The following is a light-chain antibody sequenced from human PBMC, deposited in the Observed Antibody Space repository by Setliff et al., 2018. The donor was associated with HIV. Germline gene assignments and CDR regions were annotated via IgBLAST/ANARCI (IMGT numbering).Light chain of an antibody. CDR3: QQYYSSPPVT. V-gene: IGKV4-1*01. CDR1: QSVLYSFDNKNY. CDR2: WAS. Sequence: DIVMTQSPDSLAVSLGERATIHCKSSQSVLYSFDNKNYLAWYQQKPGQPPKLLIYWASTQESGVPDRFSGSGSGTDFTLTISNLQAEDVAVYFCQQYYSSPPVTFGGGTKVDIK. J-gene: IGKJ4*01.